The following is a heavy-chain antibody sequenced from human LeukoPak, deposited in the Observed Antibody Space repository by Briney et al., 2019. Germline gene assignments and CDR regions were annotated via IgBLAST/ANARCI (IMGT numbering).Heavy chain of an antibody. J-gene: IGHJ6*03. CDR3: ARGGHQLLLRYYYYMDV. CDR1: GYTFTGYY. CDR2: INPNSGGT. D-gene: IGHD2-2*01. Sequence: GASVKVSCKASGYTFTGYYMHWVRQAPGQGLEWMGWINPNSGGTNYAQKFQGRVTVTRDTSISTAYMELSRLRSDDTAVYYCARGGHQLLLRYYYYMDVWGKGTTVTVSS. V-gene: IGHV1-2*02.